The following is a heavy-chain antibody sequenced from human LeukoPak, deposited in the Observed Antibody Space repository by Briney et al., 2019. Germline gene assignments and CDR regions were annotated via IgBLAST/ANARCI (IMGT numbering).Heavy chain of an antibody. CDR3: ARGRFGNPLQLQPRRPFDM. V-gene: IGHV4-34*01. Sequence: SETLSLTCAVYGGSFNGFYWSWIRQTPGKGLEWIGEINRSGTTNYKPSLKSRVTISVDTSKSQVSLMLKSVTAADTAVYYCARGRFGNPLQLQPRRPFDMWGQGTVVTVSS. CDR1: GGSFNGFY. D-gene: IGHD5-24*01. CDR2: INRSGTT. J-gene: IGHJ3*02.